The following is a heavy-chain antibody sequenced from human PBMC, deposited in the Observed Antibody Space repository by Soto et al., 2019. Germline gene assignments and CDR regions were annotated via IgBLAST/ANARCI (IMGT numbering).Heavy chain of an antibody. CDR2: IIPIFGTA. D-gene: IGHD4-17*01. CDR3: ARDPVPLDYGDSEA. Sequence: QVQLVQSGSEVKKPGSSVKVSCKAFGATFHSYAISWVRQAPGQGLEWMGGIIPIFGTAYYAQKFQGRVTIPADESTTTAYMELTSLPSEDTAVYYCARDPVPLDYGDSEACGQGTLVTVSS. CDR1: GATFHSYA. J-gene: IGHJ5*02. V-gene: IGHV1-69*12.